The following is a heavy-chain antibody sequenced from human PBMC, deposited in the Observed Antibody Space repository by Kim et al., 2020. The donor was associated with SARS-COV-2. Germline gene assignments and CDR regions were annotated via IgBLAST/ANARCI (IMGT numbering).Heavy chain of an antibody. V-gene: IGHV3-7*01. CDR3: TRDVGSGWFDY. J-gene: IGHJ4*02. Sequence: GGSLRLSCEASGFTFSSIWMSWVRQAPGKGLEWVANIKQDGSEKYYVDSVKGRFTISRDNAKNSLYLQMNSLRAEDTAVYYCTRDVGSGWFDYWGQGTLVTVSS. CDR2: IKQDGSEK. CDR1: GFTFSSIW. D-gene: IGHD6-19*01.